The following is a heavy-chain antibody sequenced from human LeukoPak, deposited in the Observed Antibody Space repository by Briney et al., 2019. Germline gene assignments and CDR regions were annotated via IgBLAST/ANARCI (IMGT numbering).Heavy chain of an antibody. CDR2: IYNYGGST. V-gene: IGHV4-59*08. Sequence: SETLSLTCTVPGGSISSYYWSWVRQPPGKGLEWIGYIYNYGGSTKYNPSLESRVTISLDMSKNQFSLKLSSVTAADTAVYYCARQTNWFDVWGQGTLVTVSS. CDR3: ARQTNWFDV. CDR1: GGSISSYY. J-gene: IGHJ5*02.